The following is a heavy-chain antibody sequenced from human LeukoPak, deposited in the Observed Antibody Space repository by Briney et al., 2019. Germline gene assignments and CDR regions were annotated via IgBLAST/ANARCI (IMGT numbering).Heavy chain of an antibody. Sequence: PSETLSLTCTVSGGSISSGSYYWSWIRQPAGKGLEWIGYIYHNGKTNYNPSLNSRLTISLDTPKLQFSLELSSVTTADTAVYFCARASEGIGFFDFWGPGLLVTVSS. J-gene: IGHJ4*02. CDR2: IYHNGKT. V-gene: IGHV4-61*10. CDR3: ARASEGIGFFDF. D-gene: IGHD2-21*01. CDR1: GGSISSGSYY.